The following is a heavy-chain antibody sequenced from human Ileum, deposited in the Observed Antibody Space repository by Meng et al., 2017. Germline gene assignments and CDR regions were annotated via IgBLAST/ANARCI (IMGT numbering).Heavy chain of an antibody. CDR3: LRLEMA. Sequence: SLRASGHASGCPCRDYYMTWIRQPPGQGLGWLASVSPTSGSLYFADSVKGRFSISRDNAKNSVSLQMTRLRVEDTAVYYCLRLEMAWGHGALVTVSS. V-gene: IGHV3-11*04. CDR2: VSPTSGSL. J-gene: IGHJ5*01. D-gene: IGHD5-24*01. CDR1: GCPCRDYY.